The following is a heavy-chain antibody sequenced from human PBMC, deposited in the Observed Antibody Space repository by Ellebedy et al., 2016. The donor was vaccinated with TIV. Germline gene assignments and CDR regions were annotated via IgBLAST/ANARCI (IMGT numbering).Heavy chain of an antibody. CDR2: IKSRGDNK. J-gene: IGHJ4*02. CDR3: AKVSDSSAYPSNDY. CDR1: GFSFSNYV. D-gene: IGHD3-22*01. Sequence: GESLKISCAASGFSFSNYVMTWVRQAPGKGLEWVSSIKSRGDNKYYADSVKGRFTISRDNSKNTLYLQMNSLRAEDSAVYYCAKVSDSSAYPSNDYWGQGTLVTVSS. V-gene: IGHV3-23*01.